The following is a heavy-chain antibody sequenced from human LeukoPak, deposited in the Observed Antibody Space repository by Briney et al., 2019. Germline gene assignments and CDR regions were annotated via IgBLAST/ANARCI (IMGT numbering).Heavy chain of an antibody. Sequence: PGRSLRLSCAASGFTVSSYYMTWARQAPGKGLEWVSVIYSGGSTYYADSVKGRVAISRDNSNNTVFLQMNIVRAEDTAVYYCARSYSNHLFGMDVWGQGTTVTVSS. CDR3: ARSYSNHLFGMDV. CDR2: IYSGGST. J-gene: IGHJ6*02. CDR1: GFTVSSYY. V-gene: IGHV3-66*01. D-gene: IGHD4-11*01.